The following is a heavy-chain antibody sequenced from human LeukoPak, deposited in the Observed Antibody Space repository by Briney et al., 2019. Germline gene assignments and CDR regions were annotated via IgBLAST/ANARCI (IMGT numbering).Heavy chain of an antibody. CDR3: TKSDWFDP. CDR1: GFTFSNYW. V-gene: IGHV3-74*01. D-gene: IGHD3-3*01. J-gene: IGHJ5*02. CDR2: IKSDGSST. Sequence: GGSLRLSCAASGFTFSNYWMHWVRQAPGKGLVWVSRIKSDGSSTTYADSVEGRFTISRDNAKNTLYLQMNSLRAEDTAVYYCTKSDWFDPWGQGTLVTVSS.